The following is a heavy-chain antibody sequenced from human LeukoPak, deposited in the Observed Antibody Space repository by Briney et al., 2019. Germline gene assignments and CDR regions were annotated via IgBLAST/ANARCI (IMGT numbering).Heavy chain of an antibody. CDR2: IIPIFGTA. CDR3: ARDRVSGYGMDV. J-gene: IGHJ6*02. CDR1: GGTFISYA. Sequence: ASVKVSCKASGGTFISYAISWVRQAPGQGLEWMGGIIPIFGTANYAQKFQGRVTITADESTSTAYMELSSLRSEDTAVYYCARDRVSGYGMDVWGQGTTVTVSS. V-gene: IGHV1-69*13.